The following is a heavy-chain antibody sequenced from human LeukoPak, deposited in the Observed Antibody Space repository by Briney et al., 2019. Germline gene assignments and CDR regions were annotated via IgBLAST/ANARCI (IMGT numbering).Heavy chain of an antibody. V-gene: IGHV3-7*01. CDR1: GFTFTTYW. Sequence: GGSLRLSCAASGFTFTTYWMSWVRQAPGKGLEWVANIKQDGTEKYYVDSVKGRFTISRDNAKNSLYLQMNSLRVEDTAVYYWAKVAKYSYGSETYFFFKHGGRGPPV. CDR3: AKVAKYSYGSETYFFFKH. D-gene: IGHD3-10*01. CDR2: IKQDGTEK. J-gene: IGHJ2*01.